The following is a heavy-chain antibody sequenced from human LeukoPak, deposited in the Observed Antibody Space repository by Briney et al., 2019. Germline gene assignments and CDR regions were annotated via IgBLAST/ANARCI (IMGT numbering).Heavy chain of an antibody. CDR1: GYSFTSYW. D-gene: IGHD3-10*01. J-gene: IGHJ4*02. CDR2: IYPGDSDT. CDR3: ARVAEGYYGLGSYLDY. V-gene: IGHV5-51*01. Sequence: GESLKISCKGSGYSFTSYWIGWVRQMPGKGLEWMGIIYPGDSDTRYSPSFQGQVTISADKSISTAYLQWSSLKASDTAMYYCARVAEGYYGLGSYLDYWGQGTLVTVSS.